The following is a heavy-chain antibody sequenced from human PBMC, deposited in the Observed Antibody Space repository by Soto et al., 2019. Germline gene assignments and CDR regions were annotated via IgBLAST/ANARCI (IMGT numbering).Heavy chain of an antibody. D-gene: IGHD3-22*01. CDR3: ARGVFYYYGSSGYSPDS. Sequence: PGGSLRLSCEGSGFTSSSYVMHWVRQAPGKGLEWVALISFDGSKKNYADSVKGRFTISRDNSKNMMYLQMNSLRPEDTAVYYCARGVFYYYGSSGYSPDSWGQGTVVAVSS. CDR1: GFTSSSYV. CDR2: ISFDGSKK. V-gene: IGHV3-30-3*01. J-gene: IGHJ4*02.